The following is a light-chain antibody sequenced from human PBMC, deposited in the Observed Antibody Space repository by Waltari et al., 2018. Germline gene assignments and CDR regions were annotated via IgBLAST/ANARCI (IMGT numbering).Light chain of an antibody. CDR2: GAS. CDR3: QQYNDWPQT. CDR1: QGVSGN. Sequence: IVMTQSPATLSVSPGERVTLSCRASQGVSGNLAWYQQKPGQAPRLLMYGASARAAGVPTRFSGSGSGTEFTVTISSLQSEDFAVYYCQQYNDWPQTFGQGTKFETK. V-gene: IGKV3-15*01. J-gene: IGKJ2*01.